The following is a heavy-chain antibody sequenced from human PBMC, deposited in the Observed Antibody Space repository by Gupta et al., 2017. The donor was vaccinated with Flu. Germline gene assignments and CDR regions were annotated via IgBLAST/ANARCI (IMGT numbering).Heavy chain of an antibody. CDR2: IWYDGSNK. J-gene: IGHJ3*02. Sequence: QVQLVESGGGVVQPGRSLSLSCSASGFTLSSYGLHWVRQAPGKGLEWVAVIWYDGSNKYYADSVKGRFTISRDNSKNTLYLQMNSLRAEDTAVYYCARDYSSGSYLTDAFDIWGQGTMVTVSS. V-gene: IGHV3-33*01. CDR3: ARDYSSGSYLTDAFDI. CDR1: GFTLSSYG. D-gene: IGHD1-26*01.